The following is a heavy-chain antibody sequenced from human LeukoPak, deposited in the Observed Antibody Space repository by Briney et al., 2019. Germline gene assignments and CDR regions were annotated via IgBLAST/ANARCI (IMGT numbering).Heavy chain of an antibody. D-gene: IGHD3-10*01. CDR3: ARGGSGSGYLYYFDS. CDR1: GYSFSDYS. J-gene: IGHJ4*02. CDR2: INSNSGGT. V-gene: IGHV1-2*06. Sequence: GASVKVSCKASGYSFSDYSIHWVRQAPGQGLEWMGRINSNSGGTSYAQNFQGRVTMTRDTSISTAYMEVSGLTSDDTAVYYCARGGSGSGYLYYFDSWGRGTLVSVSS.